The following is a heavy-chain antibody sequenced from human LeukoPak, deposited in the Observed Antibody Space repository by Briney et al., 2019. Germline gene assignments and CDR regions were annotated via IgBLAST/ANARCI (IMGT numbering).Heavy chain of an antibody. J-gene: IGHJ4*02. CDR3: VRDSPYYGSGISYYFDY. D-gene: IGHD3-10*01. V-gene: IGHV3-53*01. CDR1: GFTVSTTY. CDR2: ISRSGST. Sequence: GGSLRLSCAASGFTVSTTYMSWVRQAPGKGLQWVSGISRSGSTDYADSVQGRFTISRDNSKNTVHLQMNSLGAEDTAVYYCVRDSPYYGSGISYYFDYWGQGTLVTVS.